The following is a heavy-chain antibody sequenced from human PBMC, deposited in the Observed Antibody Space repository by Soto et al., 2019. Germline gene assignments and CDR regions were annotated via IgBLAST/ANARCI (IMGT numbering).Heavy chain of an antibody. CDR2: ISYDGSNK. J-gene: IGHJ4*02. D-gene: IGHD6-13*01. V-gene: IGHV3-30-3*01. Sequence: QVQLVESGGGVVQPGRSLRLSCAASGFTFSSYAMHWVRQAPGKGLEWVAVISYDGSNKYYADSVKGRFTISRDNSKNTLYLQMNSLRAEDTAVYYCARDPLLYSSSWYPLYYFDYWVQGTLVTVSS. CDR1: GFTFSSYA. CDR3: ARDPLLYSSSWYPLYYFDY.